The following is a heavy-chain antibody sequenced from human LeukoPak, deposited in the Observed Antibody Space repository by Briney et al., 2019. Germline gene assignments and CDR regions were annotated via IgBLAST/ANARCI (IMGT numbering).Heavy chain of an antibody. CDR2: IYYSGST. CDR3: ARLVLAVAGAPWFDP. D-gene: IGHD6-19*01. Sequence: PSETLSLTCTVSGGSISSSSYYWGWIRQPPGKGLEWIGSIYYSGSTYYNPSLKSRVTISVDTSKNQFSLKLSSVTAADTAVYYCARLVLAVAGAPWFDPWGQGTLVTVSS. V-gene: IGHV4-39*01. CDR1: GGSISSSSYY. J-gene: IGHJ5*02.